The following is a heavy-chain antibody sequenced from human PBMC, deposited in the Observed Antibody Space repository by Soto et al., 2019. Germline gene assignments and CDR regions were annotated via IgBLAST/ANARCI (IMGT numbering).Heavy chain of an antibody. CDR3: ARDYCDYENRGFDL. D-gene: IGHD4-17*01. CDR2: IIPIFGTA. Sequence: QVELVPSGAVVKKRGTSGQDSCKSSGGTFCSYARSWVRQAPGQGLEWMGGIIPIFGTANYAQKFQGRVTITADESTSTAYMELSSLRSEDTAVYYCARDYCDYENRGFDLWGQGTLVTVSS. CDR1: GGTFCSYA. V-gene: IGHV1-69*01. J-gene: IGHJ3*01.